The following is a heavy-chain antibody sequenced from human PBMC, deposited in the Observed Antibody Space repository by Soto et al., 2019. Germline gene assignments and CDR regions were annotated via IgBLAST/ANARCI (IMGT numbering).Heavy chain of an antibody. CDR3: ASLNLLPTVTTGYYYYMDV. J-gene: IGHJ6*03. D-gene: IGHD4-17*01. CDR1: GGSISSSNW. CDR2: IQQSGTA. Sequence: SETLSLTCAVSGGSISSSNWWSWFRQPPGKGLDWSGEIQQSGTANYNPSLKSRVTISVAMSKNQFSLKLSSVTAADTAVYYCASLNLLPTVTTGYYYYMDVWGKGTTITVSS. V-gene: IGHV4-4*02.